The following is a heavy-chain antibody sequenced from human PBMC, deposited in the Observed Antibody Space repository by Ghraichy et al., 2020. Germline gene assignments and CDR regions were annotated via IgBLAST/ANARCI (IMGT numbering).Heavy chain of an antibody. CDR1: GGSVSSGSYY. CDR2: IYYSGST. J-gene: IGHJ5*02. Sequence: SETLSLTCTVSGGSVSSGSYYWSWIRQPPGKGLEWIGYIYYSGSTNYNPSLKSRVTISVDTSKNQYSLKLSSVPAADTAVYCSASAELELRFSSFDPWGQGTLVTVSS. V-gene: IGHV4-61*01. D-gene: IGHD1-7*01. CDR3: ASAELELRFSSFDP.